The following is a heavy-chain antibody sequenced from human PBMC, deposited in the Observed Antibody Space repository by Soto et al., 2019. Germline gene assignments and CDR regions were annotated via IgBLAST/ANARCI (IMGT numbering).Heavy chain of an antibody. J-gene: IGHJ4*02. CDR1: GFSLTTDGVG. Sequence: QITLKESGPTLVNPTQTLTLTCTFSGFSLTTDGVGVGWIRQPPGEALQWLACIYWNGDERYSASLRSRLTISKDNSKNQVVLTMTNMDPMDTATYYCANVDYGDPMGWGQGTLVTVSS. CDR3: ANVDYGDPMG. D-gene: IGHD4-17*01. V-gene: IGHV2-5*01. CDR2: IYWNGDE.